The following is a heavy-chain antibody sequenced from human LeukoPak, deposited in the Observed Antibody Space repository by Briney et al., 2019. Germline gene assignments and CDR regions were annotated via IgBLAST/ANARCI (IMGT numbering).Heavy chain of an antibody. CDR1: GGSISSSSYY. V-gene: IGHV4-39*07. Sequence: SETLSLTCTVSGGSISSSSYYWGWIRQPPGKGLEWIGSIYYSGSTYYNPSLKSRVTISVDTSKNQFSLKLSSVTAADTAVYYCARDRITMVRGVIITPDYWGQGTLVTVSS. CDR3: ARDRITMVRGVIITPDY. J-gene: IGHJ4*02. D-gene: IGHD3-10*01. CDR2: IYYSGST.